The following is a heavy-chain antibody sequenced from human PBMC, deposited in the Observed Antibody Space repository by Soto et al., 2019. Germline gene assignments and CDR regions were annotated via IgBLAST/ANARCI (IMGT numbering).Heavy chain of an antibody. CDR3: AKDHLASYGGKTDAFDI. Sequence: GGSLRLSCAASGFTFSSYGMHWVRQAPGKGLEWVAVISYDGSNKYYADSVKGRFTISRDNSKNTLYLQMNSLRAEDTAVYYCAKDHLASYGGKTDAFDIWGQGTMVTVSS. CDR2: ISYDGSNK. J-gene: IGHJ3*02. D-gene: IGHD2-15*01. CDR1: GFTFSSYG. V-gene: IGHV3-30*18.